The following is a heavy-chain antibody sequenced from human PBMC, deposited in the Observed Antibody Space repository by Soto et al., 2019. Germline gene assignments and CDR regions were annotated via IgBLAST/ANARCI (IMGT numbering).Heavy chain of an antibody. D-gene: IGHD3-16*01. J-gene: IGHJ4*02. CDR3: TRDLESTVYTWGFGGH. CDR1: GGTFSPYT. CDR2: IIPFLGVT. V-gene: IGHV1-69*08. Sequence: QVQLVQSGAEVKKPGSSVKISCKASGGTFSPYTINWVRQAPGQGLEWMGRIIPFLGVTNYAQKFQDRFTITADPSTITAYMELSSLRFEDTAVYYCTRDLESTVYTWGFGGHWGQVTPVTVSS.